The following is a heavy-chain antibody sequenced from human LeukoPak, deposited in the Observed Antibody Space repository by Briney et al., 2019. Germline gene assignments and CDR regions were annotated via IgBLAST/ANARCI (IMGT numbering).Heavy chain of an antibody. J-gene: IGHJ4*02. CDR2: INHSGST. V-gene: IGHV4-34*01. CDR1: GGSFSGYY. CDR3: ARRTLVVRNLGL. Sequence: SETLSLTCAVYGGSFSGYYWSWIRQPPGKGLEWIGEINHSGSTNYNPSLKSRVTISVDTSKNQFSLKLSSVTAADTAVYYCARRTLVVRNLGLWGQGTLVTVSS. D-gene: IGHD2-2*01.